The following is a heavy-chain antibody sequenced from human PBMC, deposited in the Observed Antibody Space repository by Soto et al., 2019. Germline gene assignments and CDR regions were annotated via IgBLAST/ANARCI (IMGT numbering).Heavy chain of an antibody. CDR1: GYAFTSYG. J-gene: IGHJ3*02. V-gene: IGHV1-18*01. CDR2: ISAYNGNT. D-gene: IGHD1-7*01. CDR3: ARDSPHNWNYGSAFDI. Sequence: GASVKVSCKASGYAFTSYGISWVRQAPGQGLEWMGWISAYNGNTNYAQKLQGRVTMTTDTSTSTAYMELRSLRSDDTAVYYCARDSPHNWNYGSAFDIWGQGTMVTVSS.